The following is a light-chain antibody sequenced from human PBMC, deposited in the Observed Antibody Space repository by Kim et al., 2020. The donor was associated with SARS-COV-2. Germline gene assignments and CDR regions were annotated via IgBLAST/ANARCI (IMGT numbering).Light chain of an antibody. CDR2: HVI. Sequence: GPSIPISCTGTSSDVGGYDYVSWYQQRPGKAPILIIYHVINRPSGVSSRFSGSKSGNTASLTISGLQAEDEADYYCSSYRSTTSYVFGTGTQLTVL. CDR3: SSYRSTTSYV. J-gene: IGLJ1*01. CDR1: SSDVGGYDY. V-gene: IGLV2-14*03.